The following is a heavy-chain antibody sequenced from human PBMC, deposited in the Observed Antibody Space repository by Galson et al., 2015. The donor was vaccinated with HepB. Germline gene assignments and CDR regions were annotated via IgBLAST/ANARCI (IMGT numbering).Heavy chain of an antibody. D-gene: IGHD6-13*01. J-gene: IGHJ4*02. CDR1: GFSLTESS. V-gene: IGHV1-24*01. CDR2: FDPEDYET. CDR3: AKYRNIWYRHFDY. Sequence: SVKVSCKVFGFSLTESSIHWVRQAPGKGLEWMGGFDPEDYETVYTQKFQGRVTMSEDTSTDTAYMELSSLRSEDTAVYYCAKYRNIWYRHFDYWGQGTLVTVSS.